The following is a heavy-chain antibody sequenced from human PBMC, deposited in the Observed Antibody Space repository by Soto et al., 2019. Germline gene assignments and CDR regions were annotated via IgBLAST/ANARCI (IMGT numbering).Heavy chain of an antibody. V-gene: IGHV3-30*18. CDR2: ISYDGSNK. Sequence: GGSLRLSCAASGFTFSSYGMHWVRQAPGKGLEWVAVISYDGSNKYYADSVKGRFTISRDKSKNTLYLQMNSLRAEDTAVYYCAKEKRGDDSSGWYERDDAFDIWGQGTMVTVSS. D-gene: IGHD6-19*01. CDR1: GFTFSSYG. J-gene: IGHJ3*02. CDR3: AKEKRGDDSSGWYERDDAFDI.